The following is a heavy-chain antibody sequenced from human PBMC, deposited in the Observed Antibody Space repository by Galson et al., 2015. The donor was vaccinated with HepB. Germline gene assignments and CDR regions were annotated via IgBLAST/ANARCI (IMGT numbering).Heavy chain of an antibody. V-gene: IGHV3-48*04. J-gene: IGHJ5*02. Sequence: SLRLSCAASGFTFNDYSMNWVRQAPGKGLEWVSYISSTSSTIYYADSVKGRFTISRDNAKNSLYLQMNSLRAEDTAVYYCAGMAKYFDPWGQGTLVAVSS. D-gene: IGHD5-24*01. CDR3: AGMAKYFDP. CDR2: ISSTSSTI. CDR1: GFTFNDYS.